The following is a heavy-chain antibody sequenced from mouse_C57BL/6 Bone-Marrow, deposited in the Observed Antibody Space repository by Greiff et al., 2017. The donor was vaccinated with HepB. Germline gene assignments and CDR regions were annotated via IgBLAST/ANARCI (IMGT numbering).Heavy chain of an antibody. D-gene: IGHD1-1*01. CDR2: IDPSDSYT. CDR3: ARDYYGSSNWYFDV. CDR1: GYTFTSYW. V-gene: IGHV1-69*01. J-gene: IGHJ1*03. Sequence: QVQLQQPGAELVMPGASVKLSCKASGYTFTSYWMHWVKQRPGQGLEWIGEIDPSDSYTNYNQKFKGKSTLTVDKSSRTAYMQLSSLTSEDSAVYYCARDYYGSSNWYFDVWGTGTTVTVSS.